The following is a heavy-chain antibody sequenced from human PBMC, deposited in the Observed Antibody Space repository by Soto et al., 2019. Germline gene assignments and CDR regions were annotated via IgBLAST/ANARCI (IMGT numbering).Heavy chain of an antibody. V-gene: IGHV4-61*08. CDR3: ARSPNYYYYGFDV. J-gene: IGHJ6*02. Sequence: SETLSLTCTVSGGTVSSGDYFWSWLRQSPGKRLEWIAYIYYSGSTNYNPSLKSRATISVDTSKSQVSLTLTSMTAADAALYYCARSPNYYYYGFDVWGQGTAVTVSS. CDR2: IYYSGST. CDR1: GGTVSSGDYF. D-gene: IGHD3-10*01.